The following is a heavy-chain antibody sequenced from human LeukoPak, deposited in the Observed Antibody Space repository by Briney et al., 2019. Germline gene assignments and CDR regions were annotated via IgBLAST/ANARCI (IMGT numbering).Heavy chain of an antibody. Sequence: SETLSLTCAVYGGSFSGYYWSWIRQPPGKGLEWIGEINHSGSTNYNPSLKSRVTISVDTSKNQFSLKLSSVTAADTAVYYCARGRVFLRFGESSKGDYWGQGTLVTVSS. CDR1: GGSFSGYY. V-gene: IGHV4-34*01. CDR3: ARGRVFLRFGESSKGDY. CDR2: INHSGST. D-gene: IGHD3-10*01. J-gene: IGHJ4*02.